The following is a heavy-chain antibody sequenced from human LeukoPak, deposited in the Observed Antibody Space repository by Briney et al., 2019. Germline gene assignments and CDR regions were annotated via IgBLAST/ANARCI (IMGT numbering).Heavy chain of an antibody. CDR1: GFTFSSYG. J-gene: IGHJ4*02. Sequence: GGSLRLSCAASGFTFSSYGMHWVRQAPDRGLEWVAFIRSDESDEYYEDSVKGRFTISRDNSQNTVYLQMNSLRAEDTAVYFCAKDRYYGSGNYYFDYWGQGNLVTVSS. CDR3: AKDRYYGSGNYYFDY. V-gene: IGHV3-30*02. CDR2: IRSDESDE. D-gene: IGHD3-10*01.